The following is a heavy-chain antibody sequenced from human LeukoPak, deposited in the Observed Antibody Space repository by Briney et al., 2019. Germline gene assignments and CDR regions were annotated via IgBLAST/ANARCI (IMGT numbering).Heavy chain of an antibody. CDR3: ARGYYDSSGYEAFDY. CDR2: IYYSGST. CDR1: GGSISSYY. Sequence: PSETLSLTCTVSGGSISSYYWSWIRQPPGKGLEWIGYIYYSGSTNYNPSLKSRVTISVDTYKTQFSLMLRSVTAADTAVYYCARGYYDSSGYEAFDYWGQGTLVTVSS. D-gene: IGHD3-22*01. V-gene: IGHV4-59*01. J-gene: IGHJ4*02.